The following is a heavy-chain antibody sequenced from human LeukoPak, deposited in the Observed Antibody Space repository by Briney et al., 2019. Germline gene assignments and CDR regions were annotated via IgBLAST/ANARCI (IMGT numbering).Heavy chain of an antibody. CDR2: INHSGST. V-gene: IGHV4-34*01. D-gene: IGHD4-17*01. Sequence: SETLSLTCAVYGGSFSGYYWSWIRQPPGKGLEWIEEINHSGSTNYNPSLKSRVTISVDTSKNQFSLKLSSVTAADTAVYYCARVYGDYADYFDYWGQGTLVTVSS. CDR1: GGSFSGYY. CDR3: ARVYGDYADYFDY. J-gene: IGHJ4*02.